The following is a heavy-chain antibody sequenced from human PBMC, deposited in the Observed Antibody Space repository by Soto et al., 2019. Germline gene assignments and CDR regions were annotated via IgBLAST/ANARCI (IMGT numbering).Heavy chain of an antibody. CDR1: GFIFSSYA. Sequence: PGGSLRLSCAASGFIFSSYAMTWVRQAPGKGLEWVSVISGGGGNTYSADSVKGRFTISRDNSKNTLYLQMNSLRAEDTAVYYCAKDRCSGGSCYFDYWGQGVLVTVSS. D-gene: IGHD2-15*01. CDR2: ISGGGGNT. V-gene: IGHV3-23*01. J-gene: IGHJ4*02. CDR3: AKDRCSGGSCYFDY.